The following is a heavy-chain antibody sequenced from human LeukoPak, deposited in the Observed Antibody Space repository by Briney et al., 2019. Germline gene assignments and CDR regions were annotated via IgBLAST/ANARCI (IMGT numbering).Heavy chain of an antibody. CDR2: IKPDGSEE. CDR1: GFTFSTYW. Sequence: GGSLRLSCAASGFTFSTYWMTWVGQAPGKGLEWVANIKPDGSEEYYVDSVKGRFTISRDNAKNSLYLQMNSLRAEDTAVYYCARKWAYDPNFDYWGQGTLVTVSS. D-gene: IGHD1-26*01. J-gene: IGHJ4*02. V-gene: IGHV3-7*01. CDR3: ARKWAYDPNFDY.